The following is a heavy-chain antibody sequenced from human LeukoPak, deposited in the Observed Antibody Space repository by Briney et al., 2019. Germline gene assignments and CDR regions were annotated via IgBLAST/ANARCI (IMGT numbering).Heavy chain of an antibody. CDR3: ARDLPTPRGTRYYYYMDV. D-gene: IGHD2-2*01. CDR2: INPSGGST. CDR1: GYTFTSYY. J-gene: IGHJ6*03. Sequence: ASVKVSCKASGYTFTSYYMHWVRQAPGQGLEWMGIINPSGGSTSYAQKFQGRVTMTRDTSTSTVYMELSSLRSEDTAVYYCARDLPTPRGTRYYYYMDVWGKGTTVTVSS. V-gene: IGHV1-46*01.